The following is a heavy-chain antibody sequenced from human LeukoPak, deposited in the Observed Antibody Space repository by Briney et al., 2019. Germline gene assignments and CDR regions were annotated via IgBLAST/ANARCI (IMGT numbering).Heavy chain of an antibody. Sequence: GGSLRLSCAASGFTFSSYAIHWVRQAPGKGLEWVAVISYDGSNKYYAHSVKGRFTISRDNSKNTLYLQMNSLRAEDTAVYYCASQNVAGYFDYWGQGTLVTVSS. V-gene: IGHV3-30*04. CDR2: ISYDGSNK. CDR1: GFTFSSYA. J-gene: IGHJ4*02. D-gene: IGHD6-19*01. CDR3: ASQNVAGYFDY.